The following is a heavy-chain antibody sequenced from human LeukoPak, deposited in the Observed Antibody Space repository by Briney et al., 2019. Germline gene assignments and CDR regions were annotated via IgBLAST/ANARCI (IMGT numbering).Heavy chain of an antibody. CDR3: ASLVGATTYDY. CDR1: GGSFSGYY. V-gene: IGHV4-34*01. Sequence: SETLSLTCAVYGGSFSGYYWSWIRQPPGRGLEWIGEINHSGSTNYNPSLKSRVTISVDTSKNQFSLKLSSVTAADTAVNYCASLVGATTYDYWGQGTLVIVSS. J-gene: IGHJ4*02. CDR2: INHSGST. D-gene: IGHD1-26*01.